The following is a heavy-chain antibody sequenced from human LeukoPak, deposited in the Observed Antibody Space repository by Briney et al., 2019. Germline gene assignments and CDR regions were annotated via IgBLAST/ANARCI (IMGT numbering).Heavy chain of an antibody. CDR3: ASLTISNFDY. CDR1: GFTFSSYS. J-gene: IGHJ4*02. CDR2: ISSSSSYI. V-gene: IGHV3-21*01. D-gene: IGHD5-24*01. Sequence: GGSLRLSCAASGFTFSSYSMNWVRQAPGKGLEGGSSISSSSSYIYYADSVKGRFTISRDNAKNSLYLQMNSLRAEDTAVYYCASLTISNFDYWGQGTLVTVSS.